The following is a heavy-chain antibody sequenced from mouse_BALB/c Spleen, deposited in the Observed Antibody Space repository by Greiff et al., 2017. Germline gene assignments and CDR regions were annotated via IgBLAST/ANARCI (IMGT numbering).Heavy chain of an antibody. CDR3: ARREFSHSMDY. Sequence: VQLKESGGDLVKPGGSLKFSCAASGFTFSSYGMPWVRQTPDKRLEWVAIISSGGSYTYYPDSVKGRITISRDNAKNTLYLQMSSLKSEDTAMYYCARREFSHSMDYWGQGTSVTVSS. V-gene: IGHV5-6*01. CDR1: GFTFSSYG. D-gene: IGHD6-2*01. J-gene: IGHJ4*01. CDR2: ISSGGSYT.